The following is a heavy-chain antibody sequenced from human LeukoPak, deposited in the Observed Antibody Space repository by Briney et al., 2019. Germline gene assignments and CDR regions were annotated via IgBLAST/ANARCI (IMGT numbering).Heavy chain of an antibody. V-gene: IGHV1-69*01. Sequence: SVNVSCKASGGTFSSYAISWVRQAPGQGLEWMGGIIPIFGTANYAQKFQGRVTITAAESPSTAYMELSSLRSEDTAVYYCARTKYYYGSGPSDYWGQGTLVTVSS. CDR3: ARTKYYYGSGPSDY. D-gene: IGHD3-10*01. CDR1: GGTFSSYA. J-gene: IGHJ4*02. CDR2: IIPIFGTA.